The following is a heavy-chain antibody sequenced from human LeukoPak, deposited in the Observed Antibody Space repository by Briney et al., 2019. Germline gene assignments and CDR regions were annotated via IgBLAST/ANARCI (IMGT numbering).Heavy chain of an antibody. CDR3: ARVDSDSSGWYERGDWFDP. D-gene: IGHD6-19*01. Sequence: SETLSLTCTVSGGSISSYYWSWIRQPPGKGLEWIGYIYYSGSTNYNPSLKSRVTISVDTSKNQFSLKLSSVTAADTAVYYCARVDSDSSGWYERGDWFDPWGQGTLVTVSS. J-gene: IGHJ5*02. V-gene: IGHV4-59*01. CDR2: IYYSGST. CDR1: GGSISSYY.